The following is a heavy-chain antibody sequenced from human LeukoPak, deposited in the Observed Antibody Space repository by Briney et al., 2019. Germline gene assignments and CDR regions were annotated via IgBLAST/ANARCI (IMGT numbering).Heavy chain of an antibody. V-gene: IGHV1-46*01. CDR3: AKDTAPYYDSSPPPDY. Sequence: ASVTVSCKASGYTFTSYYMHWVRQAPGQGLEWMGIINPSGGSTSYAQKFQGRVTMTRDMSTSTVYMELSSLRSEDTAVYYCAKDTAPYYDSSPPPDYWGQGTLVTVSS. CDR2: INPSGGST. CDR1: GYTFTSYY. J-gene: IGHJ4*02. D-gene: IGHD3-22*01.